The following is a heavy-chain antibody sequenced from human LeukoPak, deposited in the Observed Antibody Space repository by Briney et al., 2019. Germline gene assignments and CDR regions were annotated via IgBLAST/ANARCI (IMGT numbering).Heavy chain of an antibody. J-gene: IGHJ4*02. V-gene: IGHV4-38-2*01. CDR2: IYHSGTA. CDR3: ARVWGYTYGYFDY. CDR1: DYSISSDYY. Sequence: SETLSLTCGVSDYSISSDYYWGWIRKPSGKGLEWIGSIYHSGTAYYNPSLNSRVTISVDTSKNQFSLKLNSVTAADTAVYYCARVWGYTYGYFDYWGQGTLVTVSS. D-gene: IGHD5-18*01.